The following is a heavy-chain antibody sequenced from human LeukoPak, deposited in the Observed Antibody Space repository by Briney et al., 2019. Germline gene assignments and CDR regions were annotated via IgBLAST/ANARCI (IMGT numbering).Heavy chain of an antibody. Sequence: ASVKVSCKASGYSFTSNYIHWVRQAPGQGLEWMGMIYPRDSSTSYAQKFQGRVTVTRDTSTSTVHMELSGLRSEDAAVYYCARDQEAFDYWGQGTLVTVSS. CDR3: ARDQEAFDY. V-gene: IGHV1-46*01. J-gene: IGHJ4*02. CDR2: IYPRDSST. CDR1: GYSFTSNY.